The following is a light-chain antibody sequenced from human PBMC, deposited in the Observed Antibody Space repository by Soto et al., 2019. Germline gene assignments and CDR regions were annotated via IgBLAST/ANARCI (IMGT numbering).Light chain of an antibody. Sequence: QSVLTQPASVSGSPGQSITISCTGTSSDVGGYNYVSWYQQHPGKAPKLMIYDVSNRPSGVSNRFSGSKSGNTASLTLSGLQAEDGAYYYCSSYTSSSTPVVFGGGTKLTVL. J-gene: IGLJ2*01. CDR3: SSYTSSSTPVV. CDR1: SSDVGGYNY. CDR2: DVS. V-gene: IGLV2-14*01.